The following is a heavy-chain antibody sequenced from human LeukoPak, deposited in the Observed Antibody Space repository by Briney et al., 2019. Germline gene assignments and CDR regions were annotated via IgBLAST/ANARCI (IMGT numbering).Heavy chain of an antibody. D-gene: IGHD3-16*02. CDR2: INHSGST. V-gene: IGHV4-34*01. CDR1: GGSFSGYY. CDR3: ARGNPYDYVWGSYRSPHTPVGFDY. Sequence: SETLTLTCAVYGGSFSGYYWSWIRQPPGKGLEWIGEINHSGSTNYNPSLKSRVTISVDTSKNQFSLKLSSVTAADTAVYYCARGNPYDYVWGSYRSPHTPVGFDYWGQGTLVTVSS. J-gene: IGHJ4*02.